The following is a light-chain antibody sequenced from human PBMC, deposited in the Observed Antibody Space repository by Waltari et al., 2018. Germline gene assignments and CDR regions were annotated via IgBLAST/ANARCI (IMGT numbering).Light chain of an antibody. J-gene: IGLJ2*01. CDR3: CSQSSYNGVI. CDR2: DVT. Sequence: QSALSQPASVSGSPGQSITISCTGSSSDVGGDDSVSCYQDHRGQAPKAIIYDVTNRPSGVSDRFSGSKSGNTASLTISGLQAEDEANYYCCSQSSYNGVIFGGGTKLTVL. CDR1: SSDVGGDDS. V-gene: IGLV2-14*03.